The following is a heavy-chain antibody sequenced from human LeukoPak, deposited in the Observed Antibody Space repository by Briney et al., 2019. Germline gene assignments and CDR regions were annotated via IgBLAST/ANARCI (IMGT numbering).Heavy chain of an antibody. Sequence: ASVKVSCKASGYTFTGYYVHWVRQAPGQGLEWIGSISPYNGGTKFAQNFQGRVPMTSDASISTASMELRSLTSDDTAVYYCARGKVGVDWCFDIWGRGTLVSVSS. V-gene: IGHV1-2*02. D-gene: IGHD1-26*01. CDR1: GYTFTGYY. J-gene: IGHJ2*01. CDR2: ISPYNGGT. CDR3: ARGKVGVDWCFDI.